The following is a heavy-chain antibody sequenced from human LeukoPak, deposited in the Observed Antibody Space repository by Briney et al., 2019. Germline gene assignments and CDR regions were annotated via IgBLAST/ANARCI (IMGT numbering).Heavy chain of an antibody. D-gene: IGHD6-6*01. CDR1: GGSISNYY. Sequence: SETLSLTCTVSGGSISNYYWSWIRKPPGKGLEWIGYIYYSGSTNYNPSLKSRVTISVDTSKNQFSLKLSSVTAADTAVYYCARLSIAARVWDYWGQGTLVTVSS. V-gene: IGHV4-59*12. CDR3: ARLSIAARVWDY. J-gene: IGHJ4*02. CDR2: IYYSGST.